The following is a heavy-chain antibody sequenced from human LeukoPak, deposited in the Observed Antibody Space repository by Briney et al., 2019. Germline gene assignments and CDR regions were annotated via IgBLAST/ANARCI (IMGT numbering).Heavy chain of an antibody. CDR1: GFTFSSYA. J-gene: IGHJ5*02. CDR3: AKDPNHILTGYIRFDP. CDR2: ISGSGGST. V-gene: IGHV3-23*01. D-gene: IGHD3-9*01. Sequence: GGSLRLSCAASGFTFSSYAMSWVRQAPGKGLEWVSAISGSGGSTYYADSVKGRFTISRDNSKTTLYLQMNSLRAEDTAVYYCAKDPNHILTGYIRFDPWGQGTLVTVSS.